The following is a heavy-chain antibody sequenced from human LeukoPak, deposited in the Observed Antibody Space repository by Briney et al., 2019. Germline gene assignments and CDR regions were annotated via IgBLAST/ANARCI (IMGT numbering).Heavy chain of an antibody. V-gene: IGHV3-20*04. CDR1: GFTFDDYG. D-gene: IGHD6-19*01. CDR3: ARDLYSSGWYYFDY. J-gene: IGHJ4*02. Sequence: GGSLRLSCAASGFTFDDYGMSWVRQAPGKGLEWVSGINWNGGSTGYADSVKGRFTISRDNAKNSLYLQMNSLRAEDTALYYCARDLYSSGWYYFDYWGQGTLVTVSS. CDR2: INWNGGST.